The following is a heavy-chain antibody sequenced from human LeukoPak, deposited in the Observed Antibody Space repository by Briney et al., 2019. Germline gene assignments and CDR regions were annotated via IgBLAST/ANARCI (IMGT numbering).Heavy chain of an antibody. J-gene: IGHJ4*02. CDR3: AKDLLAVAGPLDY. V-gene: IGHV3-9*03. CDR2: ISWNSGSI. D-gene: IGHD6-19*01. CDR1: GFTFDDYA. Sequence: GRSLRLSCAASGFTFDDYAMHWVRRAPGKGLEWVSGISWNSGSIGYADSVKGRFTISRDNAKNSLYLQMNSLRAEDMALYYCAKDLLAVAGPLDYWGQGTLVTVSS.